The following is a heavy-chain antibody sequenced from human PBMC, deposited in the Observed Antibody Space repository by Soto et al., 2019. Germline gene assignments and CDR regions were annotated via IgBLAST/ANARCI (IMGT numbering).Heavy chain of an antibody. Sequence: SETLSLTCTVSVGSLSKYSWRWIRQPAGKGLEWIGRIYTSGSTNYNPSLKSRVTMSVATSQNQFSLKLSSVPAADTAAYYCARDLLTGYFNWFDPWGQGTLVTVS. D-gene: IGHD3-9*01. CDR3: ARDLLTGYFNWFDP. J-gene: IGHJ5*02. V-gene: IGHV4-4*07. CDR1: VGSLSKYS. CDR2: IYTSGST.